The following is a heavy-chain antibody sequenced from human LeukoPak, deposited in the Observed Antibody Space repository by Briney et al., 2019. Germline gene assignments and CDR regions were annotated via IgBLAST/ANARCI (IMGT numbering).Heavy chain of an antibody. J-gene: IGHJ4*02. CDR3: AREGNYGDYYFDY. V-gene: IGHV3-53*01. CDR2: IYSGGST. CDR1: GFTFSSYT. Sequence: GGSLRLSCAASGFTFSSYTMNWVRQAPGKGLEWFSVIYSGGSTYYADSVKGRFTISRDNSKNTLYLQMNSLRAEDTAVYYCAREGNYGDYYFDYWGQGTLVTVSS. D-gene: IGHD4-17*01.